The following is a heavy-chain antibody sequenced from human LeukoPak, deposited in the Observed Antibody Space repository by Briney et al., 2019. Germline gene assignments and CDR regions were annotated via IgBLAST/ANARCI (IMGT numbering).Heavy chain of an antibody. Sequence: PGGSLRLSCAASGFTFTNAWMNWVRQAPGKGLECVAVISYDGNNKYYADSVNGRFTISRDNSKNTLFLQMNSLRTEDTAIYHCARGGNWGYFDYWGQGTLVTVSS. J-gene: IGHJ4*02. D-gene: IGHD7-27*01. V-gene: IGHV3-30*03. CDR2: ISYDGNNK. CDR3: ARGGNWGYFDY. CDR1: GFTFTNAW.